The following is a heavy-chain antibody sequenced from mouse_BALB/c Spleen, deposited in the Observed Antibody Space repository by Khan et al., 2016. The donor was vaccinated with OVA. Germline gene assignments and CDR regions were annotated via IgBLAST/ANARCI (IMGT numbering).Heavy chain of an antibody. D-gene: IGHD1-1*01. CDR3: ARGNYYGDCFDN. CDR2: ISYSGVT. V-gene: IGHV3-2*02. Sequence: EVQLQESGPGLVQPSQSLSLTCTVTGYSITSGYAWNWIRQFPGNKLEWMGYISYSGVTSYTPSLKSRISITRDTSKNQLFLQLNSVTTEDTATYACARGNYYGDCFDNWGQGTTLTVSS. CDR1: GYSITSGYA. J-gene: IGHJ2*01.